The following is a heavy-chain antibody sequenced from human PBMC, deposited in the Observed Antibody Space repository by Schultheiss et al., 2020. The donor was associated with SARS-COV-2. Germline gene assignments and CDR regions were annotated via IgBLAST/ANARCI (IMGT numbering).Heavy chain of an antibody. CDR2: ISWNSGSI. V-gene: IGHV3-9*01. J-gene: IGHJ4*02. D-gene: IGHD3-22*01. CDR1: GFTFSSYA. Sequence: SLKISCAASGFTFSSYAMHWVRQAPGKGLEWVSGISWNSGSIGYADSVKGRFTISRDNAKKSLYLQLNSLRVEDTAVYDCARGTFGTLVVVITGAHWGQGTLVTVSS. CDR3: ARGTFGTLVVVITGAH.